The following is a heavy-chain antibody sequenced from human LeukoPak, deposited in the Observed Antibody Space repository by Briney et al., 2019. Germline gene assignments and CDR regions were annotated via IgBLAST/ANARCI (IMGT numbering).Heavy chain of an antibody. CDR1: GGSISSGSYY. CDR3: ARDTAAATYYYYGMDV. CDR2: IYTSGST. J-gene: IGHJ6*02. V-gene: IGHV4-61*02. D-gene: IGHD6-13*01. Sequence: SQTLSLSCTVSGGSISSGSYYWIWIRQPAGKGLEWIGRIYTSGSTNYNPSLKSRVTISVDTSKNQFSLKLSPVTAADTAVYYCARDTAAATYYYYGMDVWGQGTTVTVSS.